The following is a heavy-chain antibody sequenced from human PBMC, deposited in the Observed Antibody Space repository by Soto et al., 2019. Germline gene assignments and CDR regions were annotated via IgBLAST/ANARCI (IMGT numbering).Heavy chain of an antibody. CDR3: ARGTYYDFWSGYPYYFDY. CDR1: GGSISSGGYS. V-gene: IGHV4-30-2*01. CDR2: IYHSGST. D-gene: IGHD3-3*01. Sequence: SSETLSLTCAVSGGSISSGGYSWSWIRQPPGKGLEWIGYIYHSGSTYYNPSLKSRVTISVDRSKNQFSLKLSSVTAADTAVYYCARGTYYDFWSGYPYYFDYWGQGTLVTVSS. J-gene: IGHJ4*02.